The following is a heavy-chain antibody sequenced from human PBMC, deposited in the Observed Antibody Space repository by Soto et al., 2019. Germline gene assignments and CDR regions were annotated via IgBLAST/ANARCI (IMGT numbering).Heavy chain of an antibody. J-gene: IGHJ3*02. CDR1: GGSSRSYY. D-gene: IGHD3-10*01. Sequence: PSETLSLTCTVAGGSSRSYYWSWIRQPPGKGLEWIGYIYYSGSTNYNPSLKSRVTISVDTSKNQFSLKLSSVTAADTAVYYCARRYGSAFDIWGQGTMVTVSS. V-gene: IGHV4-59*08. CDR2: IYYSGST. CDR3: ARRYGSAFDI.